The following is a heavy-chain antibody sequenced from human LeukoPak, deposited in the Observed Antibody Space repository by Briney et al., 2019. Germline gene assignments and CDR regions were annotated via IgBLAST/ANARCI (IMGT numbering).Heavy chain of an antibody. CDR1: GYTLTELS. CDR3: ATGYLVTAGLMDV. Sequence: ASVTVSCKVSGYTLTELSMFWVRQAPGKGLEWMGRFYPEDGKTVYARKFQGRVTMTEDTSTDTAYMELSSLRSEDTAVYYCATGYLVTAGLMDVWGQGTTVTVSS. CDR2: FYPEDGKT. D-gene: IGHD6-13*01. J-gene: IGHJ6*02. V-gene: IGHV1-24*01.